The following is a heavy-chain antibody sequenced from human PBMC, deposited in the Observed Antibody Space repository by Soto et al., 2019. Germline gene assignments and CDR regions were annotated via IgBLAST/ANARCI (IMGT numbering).Heavy chain of an antibody. Sequence: GSLRLSCAASGFTFSSYGMHWVRQAPGKGLEWVAVISYDGSNKYYADSVKGRFTISRDNSKNTLYLQMNSLRAEDTAVYYCAKDRDIVVVPAAIGSSFDYWGQGTLVTVSS. CDR1: GFTFSSYG. V-gene: IGHV3-30*18. D-gene: IGHD2-2*02. CDR3: AKDRDIVVVPAAIGSSFDY. CDR2: ISYDGSNK. J-gene: IGHJ4*02.